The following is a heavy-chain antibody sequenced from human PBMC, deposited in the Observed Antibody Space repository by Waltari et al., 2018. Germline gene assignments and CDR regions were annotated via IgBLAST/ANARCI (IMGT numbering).Heavy chain of an antibody. CDR1: GGTFSSYA. Sequence: QVQLVQSGAEVKKPGSSVKVSCKASGGTFSSYAISWVRQAPGQGLEWMGGIIPIFGTANYAQKVQGRVTMTADESTSTAYMELSSLRSEDTAVYYCAREGSRVGAMGYFDYWGQGTLVTVSS. CDR3: AREGSRVGAMGYFDY. J-gene: IGHJ4*02. V-gene: IGHV1-69*13. CDR2: IIPIFGTA. D-gene: IGHD1-26*01.